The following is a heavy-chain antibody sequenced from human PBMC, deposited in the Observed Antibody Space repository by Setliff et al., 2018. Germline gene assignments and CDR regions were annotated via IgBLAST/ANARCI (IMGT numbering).Heavy chain of an antibody. CDR1: RFTFSSYA. J-gene: IGHJ4*02. CDR3: AREAYGQLWFDY. Sequence: GGSLRLSCVASRFTFSSYAMHWVRQAPGKGLEWVTIISYDGSNKYYADSVKGRFTISRDNAENTLYLQMNNLRAEDTAVYYCAREAYGQLWFDYWGQGTLVTVSS. D-gene: IGHD3-10*01. CDR2: ISYDGSNK. V-gene: IGHV3-30*04.